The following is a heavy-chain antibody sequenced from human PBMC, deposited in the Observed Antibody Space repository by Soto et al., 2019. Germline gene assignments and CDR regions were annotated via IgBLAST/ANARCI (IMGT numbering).Heavy chain of an antibody. Sequence: HGGSLRLACAASRLTLWISVMHGFRQAPGKGLVWVSRINSDGSSTSYADSVKGRFTISRDNAKNTLYLQMNSLRAEDTAVYYCARLRYVSFGMDVWGQGTTVTVSS. CDR1: RLTLWISV. CDR2: INSDGSST. V-gene: IGHV3-74*01. J-gene: IGHJ6*02. D-gene: IGHD3-9*01. CDR3: ARLRYVSFGMDV.